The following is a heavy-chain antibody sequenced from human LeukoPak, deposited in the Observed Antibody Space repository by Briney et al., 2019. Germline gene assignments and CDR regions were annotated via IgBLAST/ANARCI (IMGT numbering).Heavy chain of an antibody. CDR3: AKWRLVPRDPFDY. D-gene: IGHD6-19*01. Sequence: GGSLRLSCAASGFTFSSYAMNWVRQAPGKGLEWVSGISNSGGGTYYADSVKGRFTISRDNSKNTSYLQMNSLRVEDTAVYYCAKWRLVPRDPFDYWGQGTLVTVSS. CDR2: ISNSGGGT. V-gene: IGHV3-23*01. CDR1: GFTFSSYA. J-gene: IGHJ4*02.